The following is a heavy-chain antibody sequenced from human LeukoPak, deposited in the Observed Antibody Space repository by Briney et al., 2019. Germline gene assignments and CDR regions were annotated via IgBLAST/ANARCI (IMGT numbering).Heavy chain of an antibody. D-gene: IGHD6-13*01. CDR3: ARVIAAAGTLFDY. V-gene: IGHV1-2*02. J-gene: IGHJ4*02. CDR1: GYTFTGYY. Sequence: ASVKVSRKASGYTFTGYYMHWVRQAPGQGLEWMGWINPNSGGTNYAQKFQGRVTMTRDTSISTAYMELSRLRSDDTAVYYCARVIAAAGTLFDYWGQGTLVTVSS. CDR2: INPNSGGT.